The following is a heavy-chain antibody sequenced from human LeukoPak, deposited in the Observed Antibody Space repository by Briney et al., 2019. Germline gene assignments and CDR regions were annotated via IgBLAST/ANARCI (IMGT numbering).Heavy chain of an antibody. V-gene: IGHV4-31*03. CDR3: ARDPLPRYCSSTSCTY. J-gene: IGHJ4*02. Sequence: SETLSLTCTVSGGSISSGGYYWSWIRQHPGKGLEWIGYIYYSGSTYYNPSLKSRVTISVDTSKNQFSLKLSSVTAADTAVYYCARDPLPRYCSSTSCTYWGQGTLVTVSS. CDR2: IYYSGST. D-gene: IGHD2-2*01. CDR1: GGSISSGGYY.